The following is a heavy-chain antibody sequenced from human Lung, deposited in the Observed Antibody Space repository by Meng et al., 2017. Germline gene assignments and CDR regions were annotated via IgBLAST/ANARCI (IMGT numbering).Heavy chain of an antibody. V-gene: IGHV4-34*12. CDR1: GGSFSGYY. Sequence: WGAGLWEPSWSLSLLCGVYGGSFSGYYWRWVRRPRGKGLEWIGEIIDSGSTNYNPSLKSRVTISVDTSKNQFSLRVTSVTAADRAVYYCVRRTYSSGWYFDYWGQGTLVTVSS. CDR2: IIDSGST. D-gene: IGHD6-19*01. CDR3: VRRTYSSGWYFDY. J-gene: IGHJ4*02.